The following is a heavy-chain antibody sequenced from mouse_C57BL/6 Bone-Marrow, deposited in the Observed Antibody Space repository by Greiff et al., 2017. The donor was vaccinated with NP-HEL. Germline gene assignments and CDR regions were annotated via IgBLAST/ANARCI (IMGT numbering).Heavy chain of an antibody. D-gene: IGHD1-1*01. J-gene: IGHJ1*03. Sequence: QVQLQQPGAELVMPGASVKLSCKASGYTFTSYWMHWVKQRPGQGLEWIGEIDPSDSYTNYNQKFKGKSTLTVDKSSSTAYMQLSSLTSEDSAVYYCARSYYGSSHGRYFDVWGTGTTVTVSS. CDR2: IDPSDSYT. V-gene: IGHV1-69*01. CDR1: GYTFTSYW. CDR3: ARSYYGSSHGRYFDV.